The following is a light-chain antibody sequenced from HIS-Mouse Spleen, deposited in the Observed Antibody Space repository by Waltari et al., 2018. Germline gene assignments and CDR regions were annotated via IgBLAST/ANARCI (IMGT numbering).Light chain of an antibody. V-gene: IGKV1-5*03. CDR2: KAF. J-gene: IGKJ2*01. CDR3: QQYNSYLA. Sequence: DIQMTQSPSTLSASVGDRVTITCRASQSISSWLAWYQQKPGKAPKLLIYKAFSLESGVPSRFSGSGSGTEFTLTISSLQPDDFATYYCQQYNSYLAFGQGTKLEIK. CDR1: QSISSW.